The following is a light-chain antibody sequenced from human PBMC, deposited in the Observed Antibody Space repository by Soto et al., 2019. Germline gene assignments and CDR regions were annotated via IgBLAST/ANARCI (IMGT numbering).Light chain of an antibody. Sequence: CRASQSVPRSYLAWYQQKPGQAPRLLIYGTSSRATGIPDMFSGRRSGTDVILMICRLAPEDAVAFYGPPYASAVTFGQGTRLEIK. V-gene: IGKV3-20*01. CDR2: GTS. CDR3: PPYASAVT. J-gene: IGKJ5*01. CDR1: QSVPRSY.